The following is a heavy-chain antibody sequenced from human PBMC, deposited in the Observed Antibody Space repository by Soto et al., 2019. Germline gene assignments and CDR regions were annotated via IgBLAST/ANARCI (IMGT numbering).Heavy chain of an antibody. D-gene: IGHD6-25*01. V-gene: IGHV4-31*03. CDR3: ARDLYQRTRLPRNPLNFRAFDI. CDR1: GGSISSGGYY. J-gene: IGHJ3*02. Sequence: SETLSLTCTVSGGSISSGGYYWSWLRQHPGKGLEWIGYIYYSGSTYYNPSLKSRVTISVDTSKNQFSLKLSSVTSADTAVYYCARDLYQRTRLPRNPLNFRAFDIWGQGTMVTVSS. CDR2: IYYSGST.